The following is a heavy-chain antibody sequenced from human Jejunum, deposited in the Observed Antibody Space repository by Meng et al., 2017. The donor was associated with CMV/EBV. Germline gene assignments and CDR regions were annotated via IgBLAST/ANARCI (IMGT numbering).Heavy chain of an antibody. V-gene: IGHV4-30-4*01. CDR1: GASITGGDHY. CDR2: IYYSGNT. J-gene: IGHJ4*02. D-gene: IGHD2-15*01. CDR3: ARGYCSVDNCYNFDY. Sequence: SGASITGGDHYWSWIRQPPGKGLEWIGYIYYSGNTYYKPSLKSRVAMSVDTSKNQFSLKLSSVTAADTAVYYCARGYCSVDNCYNFDYWGQGTLVTVSS.